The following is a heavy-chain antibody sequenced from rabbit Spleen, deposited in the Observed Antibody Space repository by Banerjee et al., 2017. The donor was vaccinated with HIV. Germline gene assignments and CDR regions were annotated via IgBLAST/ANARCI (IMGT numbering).Heavy chain of an antibody. CDR2: SYAGSSGST. Sequence: QQLVESGGGLVKPGASLTLSCKASGFSFNSGYDMCWVRQAPGKGLEWIACSYAGSSGSTYSAIWAKGRFTISKPSSTTVTLQMTRLTAADTATYFCARDTSSSFSSYGMDLWGPGTLVTVS. CDR1: GFSFNSGYD. V-gene: IGHV1S40*01. D-gene: IGHD1-1*01. J-gene: IGHJ6*01. CDR3: ARDTSSSFSSYGMDL.